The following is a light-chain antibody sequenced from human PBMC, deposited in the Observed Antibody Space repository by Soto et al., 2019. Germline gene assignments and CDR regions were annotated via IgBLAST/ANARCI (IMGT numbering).Light chain of an antibody. CDR3: AAWDDSLKVVV. V-gene: IGLV1-44*01. CDR2: SNN. Sequence: QSVLTQPPSASGTPGQRVTISCSGSSSNIGSNTVNWYQQLPGTAPKLLIYSNNQRPSGVPDRFSGSKSGTSASLGISGLKSEDEADYYCAAWDDSLKVVVFGGGTKVTVL. J-gene: IGLJ2*01. CDR1: SSNIGSNT.